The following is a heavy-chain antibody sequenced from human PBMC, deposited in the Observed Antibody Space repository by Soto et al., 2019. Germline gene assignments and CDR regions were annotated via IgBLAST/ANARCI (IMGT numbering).Heavy chain of an antibody. CDR2: IKWDASEK. CDR1: GFTFGSYL. Sequence: EVQLEESGGGLVQPGGSLRLSCGASGFTFGSYLMSWVRQAPGEGLEWLATIKWDASEKKYVDSVKGRFTMSRDNAKNSLDLQTDSLRAEDRAVYYCARDSRYGSSTSVSHYLDCWGHGTLVTVPS. V-gene: IGHV3-7*01. J-gene: IGHJ4*01. D-gene: IGHD3-10*01. CDR3: ARDSRYGSSTSVSHYLDC.